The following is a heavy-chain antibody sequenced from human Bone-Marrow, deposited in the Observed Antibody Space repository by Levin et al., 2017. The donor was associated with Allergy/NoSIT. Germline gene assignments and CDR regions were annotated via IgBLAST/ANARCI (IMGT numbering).Heavy chain of an antibody. Sequence: PGGSLRLSCTASGFTFSNYWMHWVRQAPGKGLVWVSRINSDVSRTNYADSVKGRFTISRDNAKNTLYLQMDSLRAEDTAVYYCARDSDFHSSGSYFYSYYYGMDVWGQGTTVTVTS. J-gene: IGHJ6*02. CDR1: GFTFSNYW. V-gene: IGHV3-74*01. CDR2: INSDVSRT. D-gene: IGHD3-10*01. CDR3: ARDSDFHSSGSYFYSYYYGMDV.